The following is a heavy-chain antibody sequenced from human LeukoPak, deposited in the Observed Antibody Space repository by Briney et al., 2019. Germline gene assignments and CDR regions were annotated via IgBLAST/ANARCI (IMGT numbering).Heavy chain of an antibody. CDR2: ISGSGGST. CDR3: AKALSSIAKGAIDY. Sequence: AGGSLRLSCAASGFTFSSYSMSWVRQAPGKGLEWVSAISGSGGSTYYADSVKGRFTISRDNSKNTLYLQMDSLRAEDTAVYYCAKALSSIAKGAIDYWGQGTLVTVSS. CDR1: GFTFSSYS. D-gene: IGHD6-6*01. V-gene: IGHV3-23*01. J-gene: IGHJ4*02.